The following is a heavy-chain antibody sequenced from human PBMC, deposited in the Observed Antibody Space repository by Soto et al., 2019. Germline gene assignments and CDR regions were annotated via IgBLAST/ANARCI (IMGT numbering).Heavy chain of an antibody. CDR3: ARLEEWLLRDY. CDR1: GFSFSASW. J-gene: IGHJ4*02. CDR2: IKQDGSEK. V-gene: IGHV3-7*01. Sequence: EVQLVESGGGLVQPGGSLRLSCAASGFSFSASWMSWVRQTPGKGLEWVANIKQDGSEKHYVDSVKGRFTISRDNAESYLYLLMDSLRAEDTAVYHCARLEEWLLRDYWGQGTLVTVS. D-gene: IGHD3-3*01.